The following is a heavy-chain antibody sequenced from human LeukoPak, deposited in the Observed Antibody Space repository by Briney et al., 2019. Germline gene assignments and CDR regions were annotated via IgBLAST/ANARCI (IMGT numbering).Heavy chain of an antibody. V-gene: IGHV3-7*01. CDR2: IKQDGSEK. J-gene: IGHJ4*02. CDR1: GFTVSSNY. D-gene: IGHD3-22*01. Sequence: GGSLRLSCAASGFTVSSNYMSWVRQAPGKGLEWVANIKQDGSEKYYVDSVKGRFTISRDNAKNSLYLQMNSLRAEDTAVYYCARDGMDYYDSSGYFDYWGQGTLVTVSS. CDR3: ARDGMDYYDSSGYFDY.